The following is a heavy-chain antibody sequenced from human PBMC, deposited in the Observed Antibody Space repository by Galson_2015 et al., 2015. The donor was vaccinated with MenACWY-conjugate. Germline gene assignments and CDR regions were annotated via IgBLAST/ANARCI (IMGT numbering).Heavy chain of an antibody. CDR2: IYSSGDT. J-gene: IGHJ4*02. Sequence: ETLSLTCTVSGGSINSYYWSWIRQSPGRGLEWIGYIYSSGDTEYHPSLRGRVTLSVDTSQNQFSLKASSVTAADTTVYYCARGLPGSGWHLLLDYWGQGTLVTVSS. V-gene: IGHV4-59*01. D-gene: IGHD6-19*01. CDR3: ARGLPGSGWHLLLDY. CDR1: GGSINSYY.